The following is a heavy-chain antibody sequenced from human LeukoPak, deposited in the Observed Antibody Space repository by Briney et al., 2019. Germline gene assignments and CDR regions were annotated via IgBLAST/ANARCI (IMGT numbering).Heavy chain of an antibody. CDR2: INHSGST. CDR3: ARGISQYSNYIDY. J-gene: IGHJ4*02. CDR1: GGSFSGYY. V-gene: IGHV4-34*01. D-gene: IGHD4-11*01. Sequence: SETLSLTCAVYGGSFSGYYWSWIRQPPGKGLEWIGEINHSGSTNYNPSLKSRVTISVDTSKNQFSLKLSSVTAADTAVYYCARGISQYSNYIDYWGQGTLVTVPS.